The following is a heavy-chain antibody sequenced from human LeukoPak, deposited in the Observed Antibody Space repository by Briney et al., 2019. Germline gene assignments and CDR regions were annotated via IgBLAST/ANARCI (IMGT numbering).Heavy chain of an antibody. Sequence: SETLSLTCAVYGGSFSGYYWSWIRQPPGKGLEWIGEINHSGSTNYNPSLKSRVTISVDTSKNQFSLKLSSVTAADTAVYYCARVRLYDSSGYYGYFDYWGRGTLVTVSS. J-gene: IGHJ4*02. V-gene: IGHV4-34*01. CDR2: INHSGST. CDR1: GGSFSGYY. D-gene: IGHD3-22*01. CDR3: ARVRLYDSSGYYGYFDY.